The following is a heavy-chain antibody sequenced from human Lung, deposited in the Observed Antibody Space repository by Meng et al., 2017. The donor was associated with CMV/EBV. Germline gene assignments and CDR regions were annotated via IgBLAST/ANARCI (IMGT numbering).Heavy chain of an antibody. CDR3: ARADCSSTSCYKSAFDI. J-gene: IGHJ3*02. CDR2: IYSGGST. CDR1: GFTVSSNY. D-gene: IGHD2-2*02. V-gene: IGHV3-53*01. Sequence: GGSLRLXXAASGFTVSSNYMSWVRQAPGKGLEWVSVIYSGGSTYYADSVKGRFTISRDNSKNTLYLQMNSLRAEDTAVYYCARADCSSTSCYKSAFDIWGQGKXVT.